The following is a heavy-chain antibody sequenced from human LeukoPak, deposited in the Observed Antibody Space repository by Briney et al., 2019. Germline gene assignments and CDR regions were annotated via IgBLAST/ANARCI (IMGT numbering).Heavy chain of an antibody. CDR1: GGSISSSNW. CDR3: ARDLKGYDRLHNWFDP. J-gene: IGHJ5*02. CDR2: IYHSGST. D-gene: IGHD5-12*01. Sequence: SGTLSLTCAVSGGSISSSNWWSWVRQPPGKGLEWIGEIYHSGSTNYNPSLKSRVTISVDKSKNQFSLKLSSVTAADTAVYYCARDLKGYDRLHNWFDPWGQGTLVTVSS. V-gene: IGHV4-4*02.